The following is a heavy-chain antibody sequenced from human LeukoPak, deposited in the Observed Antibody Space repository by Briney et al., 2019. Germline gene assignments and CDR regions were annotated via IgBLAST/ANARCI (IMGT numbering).Heavy chain of an antibody. CDR2: ITTSDGNT. Sequence: GGSLRLSCAASGFTVSNNYMSWVRQAPGKGLEWVSTITTSDGNTYYADSVKGRFTVSRDNSKNTLFLQMNSLRAEDTAVYYCAKDGGLWVSAHWGDSWGRGTLVTVSS. J-gene: IGHJ4*02. CDR3: AKDGGLWVSAHWGDS. V-gene: IGHV3-23*01. D-gene: IGHD7-27*01. CDR1: GFTVSNNY.